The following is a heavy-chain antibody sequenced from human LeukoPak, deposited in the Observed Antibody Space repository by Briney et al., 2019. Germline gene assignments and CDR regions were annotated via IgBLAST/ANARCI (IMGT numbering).Heavy chain of an antibody. D-gene: IGHD3-10*01. CDR3: TSDFG. CDR2: MKSEASGGTP. Sequence: GGSLRLSCEVSGFTLSNAWMHWVRQAPGKGLEWVGRMKSEASGGTPDYAAPVIGRFTISRDDSKNTLYLQMNSLKTEDGGVYYCTSDFGWGQGTMVTVSS. CDR1: GFTLSNAW. J-gene: IGHJ3*01. V-gene: IGHV3-15*01.